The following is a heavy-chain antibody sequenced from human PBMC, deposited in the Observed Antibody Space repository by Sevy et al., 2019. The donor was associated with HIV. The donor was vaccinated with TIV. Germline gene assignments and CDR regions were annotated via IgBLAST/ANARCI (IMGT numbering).Heavy chain of an antibody. V-gene: IGHV3-23*01. J-gene: IGHJ3*01. CDR3: AKALNPALESMLEVNLRSLKGFDV. Sequence: GGSLRLSCTVSGVTLGDYDMSWVRQAPGKGLEWVSVISGPGYGTNYADSVKGRFTISRDNSKNTLFLQMNSLRDDDTAVYYCAKALNPALESMLEVNLRSLKGFDVWGQGTMVTVSS. CDR1: GVTLGDYD. D-gene: IGHD3-22*01. CDR2: ISGPGYGT.